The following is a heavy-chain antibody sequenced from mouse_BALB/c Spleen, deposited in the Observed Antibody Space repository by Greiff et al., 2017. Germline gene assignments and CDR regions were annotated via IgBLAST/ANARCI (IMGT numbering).Heavy chain of an antibody. Sequence: QVQLKESGAELAKPGASVKMSCKASGYTFTSYWMHWVKQRPGQGLEWIGYINPSTGYTEYNQKFKDKATLTADKSSSTAYMQLSSLTSEDSAVYYCARGEYDYDEEDAMDYWGQGTSVTVSS. V-gene: IGHV1-7*01. CDR3: ARGEYDYDEEDAMDY. J-gene: IGHJ4*01. CDR1: GYTFTSYW. CDR2: INPSTGYT. D-gene: IGHD2-4*01.